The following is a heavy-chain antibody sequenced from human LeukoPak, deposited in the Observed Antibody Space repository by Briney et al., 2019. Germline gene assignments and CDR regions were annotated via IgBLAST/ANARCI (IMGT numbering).Heavy chain of an antibody. Sequence: GGSLRLSCAASGFTFNIYGIHWVRQAPGKGLEWLAYISPEGSNQYYADSVKGRFTISRDNSQSTLYLQMNNLRTEDTAIYFCATLRYGSGSYYADYWGQGTQVTVSS. CDR3: ATLRYGSGSYYADY. V-gene: IGHV3-30*02. CDR1: GFTFNIYG. CDR2: ISPEGSNQ. J-gene: IGHJ4*02. D-gene: IGHD3-10*01.